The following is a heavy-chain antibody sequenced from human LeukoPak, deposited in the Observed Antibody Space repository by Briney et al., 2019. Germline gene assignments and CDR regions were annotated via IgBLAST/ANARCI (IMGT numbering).Heavy chain of an antibody. D-gene: IGHD6-6*01. V-gene: IGHV4-59*01. CDR3: ARRMTDQSGIAARRYYYYMDV. CDR1: GGSISSYY. Sequence: PSETLSLTCTVSGGSISSYYWSWIRQPPGKGLEWIGYIYYSGSTNYNPSLKSRVTISVDTSKNQFSLKLSSVTAADTAVYYCARRMTDQSGIAARRYYYYMDVWGKGTTVTVSS. J-gene: IGHJ6*03. CDR2: IYYSGST.